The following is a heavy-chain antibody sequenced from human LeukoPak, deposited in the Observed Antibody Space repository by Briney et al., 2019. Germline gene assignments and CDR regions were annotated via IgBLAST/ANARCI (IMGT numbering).Heavy chain of an antibody. D-gene: IGHD6-13*01. CDR2: IYYSGST. CDR3: ARGSIAAAGTRYYYYGMDV. V-gene: IGHV4-59*01. Sequence: SETLSLTCTVSGGSISSYYWSWIRQPPGKGLEWIGYIYYSGSTNYNPSLKSRVTISVDTSKNQFSLKLSSVTAADTAVYYCARGSIAAAGTRYYYYGMDVWGQGTTVTVSS. J-gene: IGHJ6*02. CDR1: GGSISSYY.